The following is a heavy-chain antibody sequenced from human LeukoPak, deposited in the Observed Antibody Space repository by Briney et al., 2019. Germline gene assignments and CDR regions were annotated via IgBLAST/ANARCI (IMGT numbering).Heavy chain of an antibody. CDR1: GFTFSSYW. D-gene: IGHD6-6*01. CDR3: ARDLDPSSSPFPYYFDY. J-gene: IGHJ4*02. CDR2: IKQDGREK. V-gene: IGHV3-7*01. Sequence: GGSLRLSCAASGFTFSSYWMSWVRQAPGKGLEWVADIKQDGREKYYVDSVKGRFTISRDNAKNSLYLQMNSLRAVDTAVYYCARDLDPSSSPFPYYFDYWGQGTLVTVSS.